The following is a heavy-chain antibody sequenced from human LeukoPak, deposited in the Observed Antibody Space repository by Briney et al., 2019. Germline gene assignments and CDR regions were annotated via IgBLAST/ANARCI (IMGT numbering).Heavy chain of an antibody. J-gene: IGHJ6*02. CDR3: ARSDAPRFYYYGMDV. Sequence: GGSLRLSCAASGSTFSSYSMNWVRQAPGKGLEWVSSISSSSSYIYYADSVKGRFTISRDNAKNSLYLQMNSLRAEDTAVYYCARSDAPRFYYYGMDVWGQGTTVTVSS. V-gene: IGHV3-21*01. D-gene: IGHD3-3*01. CDR2: ISSSSSYI. CDR1: GSTFSSYS.